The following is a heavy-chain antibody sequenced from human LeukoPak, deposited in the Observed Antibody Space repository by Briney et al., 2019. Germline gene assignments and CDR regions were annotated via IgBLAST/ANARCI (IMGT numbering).Heavy chain of an antibody. CDR2: IPDDGSNK. CDR1: GFTFSTDG. Sequence: SGGSLRLSCAASGFTFSTDGMRWVRQAPGKGLEWMAFIPDDGSNKFYADSVTGRFTISRDNSKNTLYLQMNSLRTDDTAVYYCAKRLSGHWSFADCRGRGRLVADP. CDR3: AKRLSGHWSFADCRGRGRLVADP. D-gene: IGHD2-21*02. J-gene: IGHJ5*02. V-gene: IGHV3-30*02.